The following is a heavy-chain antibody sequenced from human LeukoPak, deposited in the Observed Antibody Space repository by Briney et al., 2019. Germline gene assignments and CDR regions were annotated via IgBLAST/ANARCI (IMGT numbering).Heavy chain of an antibody. CDR3: AGHHVVPELHNFDY. CDR2: IYYSGST. J-gene: IGHJ4*02. Sequence: PSETLSLTCTVSGGSISSYYWSWIRQPPGKGLAWIGYIYYSGSTNYNPSLKSRVTISVDTSKNQFSLKLSSVTAADTAVYYCAGHHVVPELHNFDYWGQGTLVTVSS. D-gene: IGHD2-2*01. CDR1: GGSISSYY. V-gene: IGHV4-59*01.